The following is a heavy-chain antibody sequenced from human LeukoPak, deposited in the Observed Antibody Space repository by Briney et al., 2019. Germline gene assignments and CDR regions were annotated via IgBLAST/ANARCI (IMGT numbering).Heavy chain of an antibody. J-gene: IGHJ2*01. D-gene: IGHD3-22*01. CDR2: INHSGST. Sequence: PSETLSLTCAVYGGSFSGYYWSWIRQPPGKGLEWIGEINHSGSTNYNPPLKSRVTISVDKSKNQFSLNLSFVTAADTAVYYCARGVTMIVVVIHDWYFDLWGRGTLVTVSS. CDR1: GGSFSGYY. CDR3: ARGVTMIVVVIHDWYFDL. V-gene: IGHV4-34*01.